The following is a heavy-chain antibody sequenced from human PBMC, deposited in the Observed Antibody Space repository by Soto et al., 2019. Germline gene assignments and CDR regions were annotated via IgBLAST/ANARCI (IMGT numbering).Heavy chain of an antibody. V-gene: IGHV4-38-2*02. CDR2: IHHSGST. D-gene: IGHD4-17*01. Sequence: SETLSLTCAVSCYSISSGYYWGWIRQPPGKGLEWIGSIHHSGSTHYNPSLKSRVIISVDTSKNQFSLKLSSVTAADTAVYYCARENGDYDYYYYGMDVWGQGTTVTVSS. J-gene: IGHJ6*02. CDR3: ARENGDYDYYYYGMDV. CDR1: CYSISSGYY.